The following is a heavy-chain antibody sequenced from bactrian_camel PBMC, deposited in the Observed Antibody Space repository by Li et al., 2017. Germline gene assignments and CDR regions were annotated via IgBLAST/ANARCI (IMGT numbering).Heavy chain of an antibody. CDR1: GFTFRTTD. CDR2: INSRTDGTA. Sequence: HVQLVESGGGLVQPGGSLRLSCAASGFTFRTTDMSWVRQAPGKGLEWVSGINSRTDGTADYAESVKGRFTISRDNAKNTLYLQLNSLKTEDTAMYYCANRAKDDIATQNDFGFWGQGTQVTVS. V-gene: IGHV3S33*01. J-gene: IGHJ6*01. D-gene: IGHD4*01. CDR3: ANRAKDDIATQNDFGF.